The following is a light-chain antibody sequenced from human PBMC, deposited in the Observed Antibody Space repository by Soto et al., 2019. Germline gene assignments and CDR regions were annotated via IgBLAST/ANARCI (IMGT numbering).Light chain of an antibody. CDR1: SGHSSYI. CDR3: ETWDSNTLV. CDR2: LEGSGSY. Sequence: QPVLTQSCSASASLGSSVKLTCTLSSGHSSYIIAWHQQQPGKAPRFLMKLEGSGSYNKGSGVPDRFSGSSSGADRYLTVSNLQSEDEADYYCETWDSNTLVFGGGTKLTVL. J-gene: IGLJ3*02. V-gene: IGLV4-60*03.